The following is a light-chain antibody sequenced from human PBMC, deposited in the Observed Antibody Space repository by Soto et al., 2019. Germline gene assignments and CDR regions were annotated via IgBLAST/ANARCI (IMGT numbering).Light chain of an antibody. CDR1: SSDVGSYNL. CDR3: CSYAGSSTHVV. J-gene: IGLJ2*01. V-gene: IGLV2-23*01. Sequence: QSALTQPASVSGSPGQSITISCTRTSSDVGSYNLVSWYQQHPGKAPKLMIYEGSKRPSGVSNRFSCSKSGNTASLTISGLQAEDEADYYCCSYAGSSTHVVFGGGTKLTVL. CDR2: EGS.